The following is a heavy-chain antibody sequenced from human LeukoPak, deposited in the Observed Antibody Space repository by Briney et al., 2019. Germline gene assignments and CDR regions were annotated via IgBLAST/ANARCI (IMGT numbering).Heavy chain of an antibody. J-gene: IGHJ4*02. V-gene: IGHV4-59*08. CDR1: GGSLSGFF. Sequence: PSETLSLTCTVSGGSLSGFFWSWIRQPPGKGLEWIGYVYNSGSTDYNPSLRSRVTISEDRSNNQFSLKLNFVTAADTAVYYCARASPNWNPPDYWGQGTLVTASS. CDR2: VYNSGST. D-gene: IGHD1-1*01. CDR3: ARASPNWNPPDY.